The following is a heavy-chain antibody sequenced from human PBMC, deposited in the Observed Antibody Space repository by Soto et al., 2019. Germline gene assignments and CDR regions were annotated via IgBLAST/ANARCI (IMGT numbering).Heavy chain of an antibody. J-gene: IGHJ4*02. CDR1: GFTFSDYA. D-gene: IGHD6-13*01. V-gene: IGHV3-30*18. Sequence: VQLVESGGGVVQPGRSLRLSCAASGFTFSDYAMHWVRQAPGKGLKWVAVVSHDGRNTHYADSVKGRFTISRDSSRNTDSLEMTSLRAEYTAVYYFAKGGPQVLVTSDFNYWGQGALVTVSS. CDR2: VSHDGRNT. CDR3: AKGGPQVLVTSDFNY.